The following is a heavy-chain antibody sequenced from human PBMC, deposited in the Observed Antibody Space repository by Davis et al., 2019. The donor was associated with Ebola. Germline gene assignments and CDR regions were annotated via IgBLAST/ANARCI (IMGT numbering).Heavy chain of an antibody. Sequence: GGSLRLSCAASGFTFNIYSMNWVRQAPGKGLEWVSVIYSGGSTYYADSVKGRFTISRDNSKNTLYLQMNSLRAEDTAVYYCARDRGYDFWSGYYSPGGYMDVWGKGTTVTVSS. D-gene: IGHD3-3*01. CDR3: ARDRGYDFWSGYYSPGGYMDV. CDR1: GFTFNIYS. CDR2: IYSGGST. J-gene: IGHJ6*03. V-gene: IGHV3-53*01.